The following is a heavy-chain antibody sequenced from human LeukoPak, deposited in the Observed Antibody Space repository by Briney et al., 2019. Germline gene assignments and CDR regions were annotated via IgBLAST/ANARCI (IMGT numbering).Heavy chain of an antibody. V-gene: IGHV4-59*01. CDR2: IYYSGST. CDR3: ARDRNSGSYYWFDP. D-gene: IGHD1-26*01. Sequence: SETLSLTCAVYGGSFSGYYWSWIRQPPGKGLEWIGYIYYSGSTNYNPSLKSRVTIPVDTSKNQFSLKLSSVTAADTAVYYCARDRNSGSYYWFDPWGQGTLVTVSS. J-gene: IGHJ5*02. CDR1: GGSFSGYY.